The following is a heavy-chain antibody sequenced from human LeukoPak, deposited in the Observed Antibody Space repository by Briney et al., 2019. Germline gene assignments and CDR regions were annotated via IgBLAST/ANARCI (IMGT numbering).Heavy chain of an antibody. CDR1: GFTFTSSA. Sequence: SVKVSCKASGFTFTSSAVQWVRQSRGQRLEWIGWIVVGSGNTNYAQKFQERVTITRDMSTSTAYMELSSLRSEDTAVYYCARDSSAYCGGDCHPLAEYFQHWGQGTLVTVPS. J-gene: IGHJ1*01. CDR2: IVVGSGNT. V-gene: IGHV1-58*01. CDR3: ARDSSAYCGGDCHPLAEYFQH. D-gene: IGHD2-21*01.